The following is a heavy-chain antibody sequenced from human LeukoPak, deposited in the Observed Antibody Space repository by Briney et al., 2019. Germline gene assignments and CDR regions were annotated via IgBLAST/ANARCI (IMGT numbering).Heavy chain of an antibody. CDR2: IYPGDSDT. V-gene: IGHV5-51*01. J-gene: IGHJ4*02. CDR3: ARLADAAVTGSSFDY. D-gene: IGHD6-19*01. CDR1: GYNFTTYW. Sequence: GESLKISCQASGYNFTTYWIAWVRQMPGKGLEWMGIIYPGDSDTTYSPSFQGQVTISADKSIGTAYLQWSSLKASDTAMYYCARLADAAVTGSSFDYWGQGTPVTVSS.